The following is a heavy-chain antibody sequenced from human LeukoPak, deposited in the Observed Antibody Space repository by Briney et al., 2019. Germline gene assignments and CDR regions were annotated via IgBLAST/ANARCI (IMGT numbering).Heavy chain of an antibody. J-gene: IGHJ4*02. CDR2: INPNSGGT. V-gene: IGHV1-2*02. D-gene: IGHD6-6*01. CDR3: ARSVGSSSPFDY. Sequence: ASVKVSCKASGYTFTGYYMHWVRQAPGQGLEWMGWINPNSGGTNYAQKFQGRVTMTSDTSISTAYMELSRLRSDDTAVYYCARSVGSSSPFDYWGQGTLVTVSS. CDR1: GYTFTGYY.